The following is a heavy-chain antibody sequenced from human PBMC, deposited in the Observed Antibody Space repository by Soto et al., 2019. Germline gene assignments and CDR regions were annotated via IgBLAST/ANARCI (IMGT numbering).Heavy chain of an antibody. J-gene: IGHJ6*02. CDR1: AFTFSSYS. CDR3: ARGMKTAVFYGMDV. D-gene: IGHD2-2*01. Sequence: GGSLRLSCAASAFTFSSYSFNWVRQAPGKGLEWLSYINSNSGSIYYADSVKGRFTISRDNAKNSLYLHMNSLRDEDTAIYYCARGMKTAVFYGMDVWGQGTTVTVSS. CDR2: INSNSGSI. V-gene: IGHV3-48*02.